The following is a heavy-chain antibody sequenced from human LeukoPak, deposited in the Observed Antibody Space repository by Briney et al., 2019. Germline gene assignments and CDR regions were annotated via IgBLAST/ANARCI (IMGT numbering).Heavy chain of an antibody. J-gene: IGHJ4*02. D-gene: IGHD2-15*01. CDR3: AGGYLLGY. CDR1: GYSLSSGYY. CDR2: IYHSGST. Sequence: SETLSLTCTVSGYSLSSGYYWGWIRQPPGKGLEWIGSIYHSGSTYYNPSLKSRVTISVDTSKNQFSLKLSSVTAADTAVYYCAGGYLLGYWGQGTLVTVSS. V-gene: IGHV4-38-2*02.